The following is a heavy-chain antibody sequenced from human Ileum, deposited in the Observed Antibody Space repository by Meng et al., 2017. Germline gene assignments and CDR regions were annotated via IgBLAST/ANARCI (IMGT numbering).Heavy chain of an antibody. CDR2: FHHSGSA. Sequence: QLDQAGPRLGVSSETLSLTCTVSGVSVNSCFSYWNWVRQPPGKGLEFIGSFHHSGSAHYNASLEGRVTMSLDTSKNQFSLRLTSVTAADSALYYCTGGPDSAKSGYWGQGTLVTVSS. V-gene: IGHV4-61*01. J-gene: IGHJ4*02. CDR3: TGGPDSAKSGY. CDR1: GVSVNSCFSY. D-gene: IGHD1-14*01.